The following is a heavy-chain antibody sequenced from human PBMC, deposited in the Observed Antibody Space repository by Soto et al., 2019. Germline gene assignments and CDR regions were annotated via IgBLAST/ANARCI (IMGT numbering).Heavy chain of an antibody. D-gene: IGHD5-12*01. CDR3: AGGTGWLIDH. V-gene: IGHV3-7*03. J-gene: IGHJ4*02. Sequence: GGSLRLSCAASGFTFSTYWMNWVRQAPGKGLEWVANIKQDGSEKYYVASVKGRFTISRDNAENSLYLQMNSPRVEDTAVYYCAGGTGWLIDHWGQGTLVTVSS. CDR1: GFTFSTYW. CDR2: IKQDGSEK.